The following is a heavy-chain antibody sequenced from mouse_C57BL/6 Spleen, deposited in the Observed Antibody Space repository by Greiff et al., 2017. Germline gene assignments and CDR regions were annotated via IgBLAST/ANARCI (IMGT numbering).Heavy chain of an antibody. Sequence: EVKLVESGGGLVQPKGSLKLSCAASGFSFNTYAMNWVRPAPGKGLEWVARIRSKSNNYATYYADSVKDRFTISRDDSESMLYLQMNNLKTEDTAMYYCVRHYYGSDAMDYWGQGTSVTVSS. CDR1: GFSFNTYA. CDR3: VRHYYGSDAMDY. V-gene: IGHV10-1*01. CDR2: IRSKSNNYAT. J-gene: IGHJ4*01. D-gene: IGHD1-1*01.